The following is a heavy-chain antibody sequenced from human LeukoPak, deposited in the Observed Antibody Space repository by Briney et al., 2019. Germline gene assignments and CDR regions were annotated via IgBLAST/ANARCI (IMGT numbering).Heavy chain of an antibody. V-gene: IGHV3-21*04. CDR1: GFTFSSYS. CDR2: ISSSSSYI. D-gene: IGHD5-12*01. J-gene: IGHJ4*02. Sequence: GGSLRLSCAASGFTFSSYSMSWVRQAPGKGLEWVSSISSSSSYIYYADSVKGRFTISRDNSKNTLYLQMNSLRAEDTAVYYCAKGYSGYDVNWGQGTLVTVSS. CDR3: AKGYSGYDVN.